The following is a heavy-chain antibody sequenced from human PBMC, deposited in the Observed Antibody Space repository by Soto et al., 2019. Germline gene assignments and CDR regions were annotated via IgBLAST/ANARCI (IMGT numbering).Heavy chain of an antibody. CDR3: AKVKPPSYTKFGVVTLDGMDI. CDR2: ISVSGGAT. Sequence: AGGSLRLSCAASRFTFSSYAMSWVRQAPGKGLEWVSAISVSGGATYYADSVKGRFTISRDNSKNTLYLQMNSLRAEDMSVYYCAKVKPPSYTKFGVVTLDGMDIWGQGITVTVS. D-gene: IGHD3-3*01. CDR1: RFTFSSYA. J-gene: IGHJ6*02. V-gene: IGHV3-23*01.